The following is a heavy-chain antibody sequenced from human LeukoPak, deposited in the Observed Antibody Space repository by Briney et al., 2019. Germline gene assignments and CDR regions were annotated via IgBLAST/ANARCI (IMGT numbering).Heavy chain of an antibody. V-gene: IGHV4-38-2*02. Sequence: SETLSLTCTVSGHSIINSYYWGWIRQPPGKGLEWIGSIYHTGSTYYNPSLKSRVTISVDTSKNQFSLKLSSVTAADTAVYYCARHRSGYDFDYWGQGTLVTVSS. CDR1: GHSIINSYY. J-gene: IGHJ4*02. CDR3: ARHRSGYDFDY. D-gene: IGHD5-12*01. CDR2: IYHTGST.